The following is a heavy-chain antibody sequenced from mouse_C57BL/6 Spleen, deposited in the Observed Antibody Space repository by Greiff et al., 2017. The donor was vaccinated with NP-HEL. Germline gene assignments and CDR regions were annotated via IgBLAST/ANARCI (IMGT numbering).Heavy chain of an antibody. CDR1: GYTFTSYW. CDR3: ALDSSGYSYFDY. CDR2: INPSNGGT. J-gene: IGHJ2*01. D-gene: IGHD3-2*02. Sequence: QVQLKQPGTELVKPGASVKLSCKASGYTFTSYWMHWVKQRPGQGLEWIGNINPSNGGTNYNEKFKSKATLTVDKSSSTAYMQLSSLTSEDSAVYYCALDSSGYSYFDYWGQGTTLTVSS. V-gene: IGHV1-53*01.